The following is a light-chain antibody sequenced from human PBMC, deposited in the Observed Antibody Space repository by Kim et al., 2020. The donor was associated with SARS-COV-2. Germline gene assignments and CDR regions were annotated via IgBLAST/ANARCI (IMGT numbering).Light chain of an antibody. V-gene: IGKV1-33*01. CDR2: DAS. CDR3: QQYDNLLT. J-gene: IGKJ4*01. Sequence: LSASVGDRVTITCQASQDIINYLNWYQQKPGKAPKLLIYDASNLETGVPSRFSGSGSGTDFTFTISSLQPEDIATYYCQQYDNLLTFGGGTKLEIK. CDR1: QDIINY.